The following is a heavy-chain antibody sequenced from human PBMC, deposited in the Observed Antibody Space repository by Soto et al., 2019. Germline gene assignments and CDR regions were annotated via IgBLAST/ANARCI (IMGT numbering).Heavy chain of an antibody. CDR3: ARRVIGSSSDFDT. D-gene: IGHD1-20*01. V-gene: IGHV3-23*01. Sequence: GGSXRLSCAASGFAFSGHPMIWVRQAPEKGLEWVAGISDGGDLKYNADSVKGRFTISRDNSRNTLYLQMNSLRAEDTAVYYCARRVIGSSSDFDTWGKGTMVT. J-gene: IGHJ3*02. CDR1: GFAFSGHP. CDR2: ISDGGDLK.